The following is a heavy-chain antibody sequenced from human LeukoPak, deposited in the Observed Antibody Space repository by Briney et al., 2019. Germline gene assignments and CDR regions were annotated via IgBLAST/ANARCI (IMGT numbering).Heavy chain of an antibody. CDR3: ASKWGDTAMVNFDY. D-gene: IGHD5-18*01. V-gene: IGHV3-7*01. CDR2: IKQDGSEK. J-gene: IGHJ4*02. Sequence: GGSLRLSCAASGFTFSSYWMSWVRQAPGKGLEWVANIKQDGSEKYYVDSVKGRFTISRDNAKNSLYLQMNSLRAEDTAVYYCASKWGDTAMVNFDYWGQGTLVTVSS. CDR1: GFTFSSYW.